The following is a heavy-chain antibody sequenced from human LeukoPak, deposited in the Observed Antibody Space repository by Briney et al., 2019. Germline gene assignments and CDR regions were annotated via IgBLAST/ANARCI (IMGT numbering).Heavy chain of an antibody. CDR3: AQGFSSGWYPY. D-gene: IGHD6-19*01. Sequence: GGSLRLSCAASGFTFSNAWMSWVRQAPGKGLEWISAISVNGETTWYADSVRGRFIISRDNSKNTLYLQLSSLRAEDTAVYYCAQGFSSGWYPYWGQGSLVSVSS. J-gene: IGHJ4*02. CDR1: GFTFSNAW. CDR2: ISVNGETT. V-gene: IGHV3-23*01.